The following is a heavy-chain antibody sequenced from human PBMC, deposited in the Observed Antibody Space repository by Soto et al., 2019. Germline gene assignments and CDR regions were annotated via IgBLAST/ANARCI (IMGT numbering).Heavy chain of an antibody. CDR1: TGAFVNIA. D-gene: IGHD6-19*01. CDR2: IVPMFGTT. CDR3: ARVALAGDLLGGVDS. Sequence: QVQLVQSGAEVKKTGSSVRVSCKASTGAFVNIAITWVRQAPGQGLELVGTIVPMFGTTHYAQKFHGRVTFTADESTLTAFMELSGLRFDDTAVYYCARVALAGDLLGGVDSWGQGTL. J-gene: IGHJ4*02. V-gene: IGHV1-69*18.